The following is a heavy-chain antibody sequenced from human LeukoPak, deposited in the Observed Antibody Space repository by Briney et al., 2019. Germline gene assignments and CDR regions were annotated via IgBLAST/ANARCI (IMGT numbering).Heavy chain of an antibody. J-gene: IGHJ5*02. CDR3: AREGGSGWYSGWFDP. V-gene: IGHV3-7*01. CDR1: GVTFSSYR. CDR2: IKQDGSEK. Sequence: PGGSLRLSCAASGVTFSSYRMSWVRQAPGKGLEWVANIKQDGSEKYYVDSVKGRFTISRDNAKNSLYLQMNSLRAEDTAVYYCAREGGSGWYSGWFDPWGQGTLVTVSS. D-gene: IGHD6-19*01.